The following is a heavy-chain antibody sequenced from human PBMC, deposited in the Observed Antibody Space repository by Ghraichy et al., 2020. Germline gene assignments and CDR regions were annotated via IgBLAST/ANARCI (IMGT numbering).Heavy chain of an antibody. V-gene: IGHV5-51*01. CDR1: GYTFTNYW. D-gene: IGHD2-21*02. CDR2: MYSDGSDT. CDR3: ARRALDCDGDCYPRGYFDY. J-gene: IGHJ4*02. Sequence: GGSLRLSCQGSGYTFTNYWIAWVRQMPGKGLEWMGFMYSDGSDTRYSPSFQGQVTMSADRSISTAYLQLNGLKASDTAIYFCARRALDCDGDCYPRGYFDYWGQGTLVTVSS.